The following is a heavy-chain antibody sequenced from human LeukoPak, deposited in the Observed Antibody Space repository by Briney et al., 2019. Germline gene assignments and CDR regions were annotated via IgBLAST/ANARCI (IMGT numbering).Heavy chain of an antibody. CDR1: GFTFRSYS. Sequence: GGSLRLSCAASGFTFRSYSMNWVRQAPGKGLEWVSSISSSGSSIYYADSVKGRFTISRDNAENSLYLQTNSLRAEDTAVYYCASGAGYSSSWYFDYWGQGTLVTVSS. J-gene: IGHJ4*02. D-gene: IGHD6-13*01. V-gene: IGHV3-21*01. CDR2: ISSSGSSI. CDR3: ASGAGYSSSWYFDY.